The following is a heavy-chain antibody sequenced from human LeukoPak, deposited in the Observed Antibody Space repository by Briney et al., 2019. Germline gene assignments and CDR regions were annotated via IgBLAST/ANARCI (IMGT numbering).Heavy chain of an antibody. V-gene: IGHV4-61*01. D-gene: IGHD3-3*01. CDR3: ARVKGYYDFWSGSRGEKGDAFDI. Sequence: PSETLSLTCTVSGGSISSGSYYWSWIRQPPGKGLEWIGYIYYSGSTNYNPSLKSRVTISVDTSKNQFSLKLSSVTAADTAVYYCARVKGYYDFWSGSRGEKGDAFDIWGQGTMVTVSS. J-gene: IGHJ3*02. CDR2: IYYSGST. CDR1: GGSISSGSYY.